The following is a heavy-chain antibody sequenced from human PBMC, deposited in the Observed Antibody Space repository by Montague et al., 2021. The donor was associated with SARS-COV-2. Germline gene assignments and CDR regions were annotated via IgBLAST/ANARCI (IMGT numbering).Heavy chain of an antibody. V-gene: IGHV4-39*01. D-gene: IGHD2-21*01. Sequence: SETLSLTCTVSGGSTSSSSYYWGWIRQPPGKGLEWIGSIYYSGSTYYNPSLKSRVTISVDTSKNQFSLKLSSVTAADTAVYYCARVAPYTVDYYFDYWGQGTLVTVSS. J-gene: IGHJ4*02. CDR2: IYYSGST. CDR3: ARVAPYTVDYYFDY. CDR1: GGSTSSSSYY.